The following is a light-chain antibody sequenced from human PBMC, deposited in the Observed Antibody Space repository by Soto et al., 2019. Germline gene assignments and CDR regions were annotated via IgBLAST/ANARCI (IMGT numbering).Light chain of an antibody. J-gene: IGKJ1*01. Sequence: DIQMTQSPSTLSASIGDRVTITCRASQSINSWLAWYQQKPGKAPKLLVYKASSLESGVPSRFSGSGSGTDVTLTISSLQPDDFTTYYCHQYNNYPWTFGEGTKVEIK. V-gene: IGKV1-5*03. CDR3: HQYNNYPWT. CDR1: QSINSW. CDR2: KAS.